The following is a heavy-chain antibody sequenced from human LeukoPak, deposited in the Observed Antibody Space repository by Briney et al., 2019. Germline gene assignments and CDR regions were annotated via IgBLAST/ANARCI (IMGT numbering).Heavy chain of an antibody. CDR3: ARDSSCGGDCYYFDN. D-gene: IGHD2-21*02. V-gene: IGHV3-7*01. CDR1: GFTFSRHW. CDR2: MNQDGSEK. Sequence: GGSLRLSCAASGFTFSRHWMSWVRQAPGKGLEWVANMNQDGSEKYYEDSVKGRFTISRDNAKNSLYLQMNSPRAEDTAVYYCARDSSCGGDCYYFDNWGQGTPVTVSS. J-gene: IGHJ4*02.